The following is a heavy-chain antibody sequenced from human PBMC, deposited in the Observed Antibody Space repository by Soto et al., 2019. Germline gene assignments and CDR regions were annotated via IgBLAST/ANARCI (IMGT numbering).Heavy chain of an antibody. CDR3: ASGYCSGGSCFYGFDP. V-gene: IGHV4-30-2*01. Sequence: QLQLQESGSGLVTPSQTLSLTCAVSGGSISRGGYSWSWIRQPPGKGLEWIGYIYPSGSTYYNPSLKSRVTVSVDRSKNQFTLKLSSLPAANTAGSYCASGYCSGGSCFYGFDPWGQGTLVTVSS. CDR1: GGSISRGGYS. CDR2: IYPSGST. D-gene: IGHD2-15*01. J-gene: IGHJ5*02.